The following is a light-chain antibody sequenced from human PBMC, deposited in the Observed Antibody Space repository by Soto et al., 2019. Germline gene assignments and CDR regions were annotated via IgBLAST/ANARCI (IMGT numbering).Light chain of an antibody. Sequence: QSALTQPPSASGSPGQSVTISCTGTSSDVGGYNYVSWYQQHPGKVPKLMIYEVNKRPSGVPDRFSGSKSGNTASLTVTGXXXXXXXXYYXTSYAGGNNVFGTGTKLTVL. V-gene: IGLV2-8*01. CDR2: EVN. CDR1: SSDVGGYNY. J-gene: IGLJ1*01. CDR3: TSYAGGNNV.